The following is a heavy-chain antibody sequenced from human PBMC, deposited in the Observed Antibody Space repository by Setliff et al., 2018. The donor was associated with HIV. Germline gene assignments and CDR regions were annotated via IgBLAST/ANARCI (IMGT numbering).Heavy chain of an antibody. Sequence: SETLSLTCTVSSDSIRFYYWTWIRQPPGKGLEWIGNVYYTGSTNYNPSLKSRITISVDTSNNQLSLRLSSVTSADTAVYYCARDRGPYCSGSICHPPHSSYMDVWGKGTTVTVSS. CDR1: SDSIRFYY. V-gene: IGHV4-59*12. CDR3: ARDRGPYCSGSICHPPHSSYMDV. D-gene: IGHD2-15*01. J-gene: IGHJ6*03. CDR2: VYYTGST.